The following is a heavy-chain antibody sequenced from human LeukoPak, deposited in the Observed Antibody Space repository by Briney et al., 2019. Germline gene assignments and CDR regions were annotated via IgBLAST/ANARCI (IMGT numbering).Heavy chain of an antibody. CDR1: GFTFSSYG. V-gene: IGHV3-21*01. D-gene: IGHD2-15*01. CDR3: ARGYCSGGSCYFNYFDY. Sequence: PGWSLRLSCAASGFTFSSYGMHWVRQAPGEGLEWVSSISTTSSYIYYADSLKGRFTISRDNAKNSLYLQMNSLRAEDTAIYYCARGYCSGGSCYFNYFDYWGQGTLVTVSS. CDR2: ISTTSSYI. J-gene: IGHJ4*02.